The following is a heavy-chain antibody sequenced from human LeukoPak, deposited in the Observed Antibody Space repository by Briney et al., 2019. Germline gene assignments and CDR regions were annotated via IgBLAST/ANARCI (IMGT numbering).Heavy chain of an antibody. Sequence: PGGSLRLSCAASGFTFSSYGMSWVRQAPGKGLEWVSAISGSGGSTYYADSVKGRFTISRDNSKNTLYLQMDSLRAEDTAVYYCAKDRTTGTTIFDYWGQGTLVTVSS. CDR2: ISGSGGST. CDR1: GFTFSSYG. V-gene: IGHV3-23*01. CDR3: AKDRTTGTTIFDY. J-gene: IGHJ4*02. D-gene: IGHD1-1*01.